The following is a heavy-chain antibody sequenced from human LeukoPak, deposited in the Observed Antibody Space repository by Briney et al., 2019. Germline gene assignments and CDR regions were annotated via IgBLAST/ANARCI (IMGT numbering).Heavy chain of an antibody. CDR3: ARGRRDSSGYHRVAGQYYFDY. V-gene: IGHV4-34*01. Sequence: SSETLSLTCTVSGGSISSYYWSWIRQPPGKGLEWIGEINHSGSTNYNPSLKGRVTISVDTSKNQFSLKLSSVTAADTAVYYCARGRRDSSGYHRVAGQYYFDYWGQGTLVTVSS. D-gene: IGHD3-22*01. CDR1: GGSISSYY. CDR2: INHSGST. J-gene: IGHJ4*02.